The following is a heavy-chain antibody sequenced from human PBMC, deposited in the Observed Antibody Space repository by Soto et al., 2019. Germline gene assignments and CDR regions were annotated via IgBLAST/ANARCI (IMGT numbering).Heavy chain of an antibody. J-gene: IGHJ4*02. CDR3: ARVRGSSSWEAFDY. V-gene: IGHV1-8*01. CDR1: GYTFTSYD. CDR2: MNPNSGNT. Sequence: ASVKVSCKASGYTFTSYDINWVRQATGQGLEWMGWMNPNSGNTGYAQKFQGRVTMTRNTSISTAYMELSRLRSDDTAVYYCARVRGSSSWEAFDYWGQGTLVTVSS. D-gene: IGHD6-13*01.